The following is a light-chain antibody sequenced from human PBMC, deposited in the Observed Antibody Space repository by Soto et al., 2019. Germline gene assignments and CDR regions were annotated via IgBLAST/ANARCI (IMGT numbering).Light chain of an antibody. J-gene: IGKJ3*01. V-gene: IGKV3-20*01. Sequence: EIVLTQSPGTLSLSPGERATLSCRASQSVSSSYLAWYQQKPGQAPRLLIYGASSRATGIPDRFSGSGFGKDFTLTISRLEPEDFAVYYCQQYGSSPFTFGPGTKVDIK. CDR1: QSVSSSY. CDR2: GAS. CDR3: QQYGSSPFT.